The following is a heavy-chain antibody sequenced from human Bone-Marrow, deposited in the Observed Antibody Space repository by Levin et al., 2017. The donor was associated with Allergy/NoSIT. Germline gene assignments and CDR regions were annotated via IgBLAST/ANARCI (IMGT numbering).Heavy chain of an antibody. CDR2: INVYGGGT. J-gene: IGHJ3*02. CDR3: ARGRDIAQVGVDTFDI. CDR1: GYTFTGYY. Sequence: GESLKISCKASGYTFTGYYLYWVRQAPGQGLEWMGRINVYGGGTNYARKFQGRVVMTRDTSINTAYMELRGLRSDDSAKYFCARGRDIAQVGVDTFDICGQGTLVIVSS. D-gene: IGHD2-8*02. V-gene: IGHV1-2*06.